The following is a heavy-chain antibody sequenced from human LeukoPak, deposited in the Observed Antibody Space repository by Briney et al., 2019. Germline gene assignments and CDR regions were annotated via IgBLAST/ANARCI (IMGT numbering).Heavy chain of an antibody. V-gene: IGHV3-73*01. CDR3: TRHTEFDY. CDR2: IRSKGNSYAT. Sequence: GGSLRLSCAAAGFTFTDSAMHWVRQASGKGLEWVGRIRSKGNSYATAYAASVKGRFTISRDDSKNTAYLQMNSLKTEDTAVCFCTRHTEFDYWGQGTLVTVSS. J-gene: IGHJ4*02. CDR1: GFTFTDSA.